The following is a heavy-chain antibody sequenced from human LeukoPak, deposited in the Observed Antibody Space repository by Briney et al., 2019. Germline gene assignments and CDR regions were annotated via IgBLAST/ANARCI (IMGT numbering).Heavy chain of an antibody. D-gene: IGHD6-19*01. CDR1: GDSVPSNSAA. CDR3: AVGYSSGGKWFDP. V-gene: IGHV6-1*01. J-gene: IGHJ5*02. CDR2: TYYRSKWYN. Sequence: SQTLSLTCAISGDSVPSNSAAWNWIRQSPSRGLEWLGRTYYRSKWYNDYAVSVKSRITINPDTSKNQFSLQLSSVTPEDTAVYYCAVGYSSGGKWFDPWGQGTLVTVSS.